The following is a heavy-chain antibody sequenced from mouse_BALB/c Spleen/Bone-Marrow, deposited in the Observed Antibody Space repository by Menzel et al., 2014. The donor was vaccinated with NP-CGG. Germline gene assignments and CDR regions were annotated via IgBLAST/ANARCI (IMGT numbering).Heavy chain of an antibody. CDR2: ISNGGGST. V-gene: IGHV5-12-2*01. Sequence: EVNLMESGGGLVQPGGSLKLSCAASGFTFSSYTMSWVRQTPEKRLEWVAYISNGGGSTYYPDTVKGRFTISRDNAKNTLYLQMSSLKSEDTAMYYCARHGYYGSRAMDYWGQGTSVTVSS. CDR1: GFTFSSYT. D-gene: IGHD1-1*01. CDR3: ARHGYYGSRAMDY. J-gene: IGHJ4*01.